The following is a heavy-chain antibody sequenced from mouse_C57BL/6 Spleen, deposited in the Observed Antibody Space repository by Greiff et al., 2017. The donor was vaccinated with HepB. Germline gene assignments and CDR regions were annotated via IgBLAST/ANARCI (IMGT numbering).Heavy chain of an antibody. CDR1: GFTFSDYG. CDR2: ISSGSSTI. V-gene: IGHV5-17*01. Sequence: EVHLVESGGGLVKPGGSLKLSCAASGFTFSDYGMHWVRQAPEKGLEWVAYISSGSSTIYYADTVKGRFTISRDNAKNTLFLQMTSLRSEDTAMYYCASPVSSDAMDYWGQGTSVTVSS. CDR3: ASPVSSDAMDY. D-gene: IGHD1-1*01. J-gene: IGHJ4*01.